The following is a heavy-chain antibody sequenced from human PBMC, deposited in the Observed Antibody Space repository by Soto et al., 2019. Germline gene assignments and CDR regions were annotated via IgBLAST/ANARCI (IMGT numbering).Heavy chain of an antibody. CDR3: ARQYITIFGVVIRNNWFDP. CDR2: IIPIFGTA. V-gene: IGHV1-69*13. D-gene: IGHD3-3*01. CDR1: GGTFSSYA. J-gene: IGHJ5*02. Sequence: SVKVSCKASGGTFSSYAVSWVRQAPGQGLEWMGGIIPIFGTANYAQKFQGRVTITADESTSTAYMELSSLRSEDTAVYYCARQYITIFGVVIRNNWFDPWGQGTLVTVSS.